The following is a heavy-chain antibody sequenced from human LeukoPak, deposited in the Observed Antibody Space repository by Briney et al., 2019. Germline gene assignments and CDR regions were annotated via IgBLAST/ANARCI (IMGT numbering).Heavy chain of an antibody. Sequence: PSETLSLTCAVYGGSFSGYYWSWIRQPPGKGLEWIGGINHSGSTNYNPSLKSRVTISVDTSKNQFSLKLSSVTAADTAVYYCARSKRFGELSGFDPWGQGTLVTVSS. CDR3: ARSKRFGELSGFDP. D-gene: IGHD3-10*01. V-gene: IGHV4-34*01. J-gene: IGHJ5*02. CDR1: GGSFSGYY. CDR2: INHSGST.